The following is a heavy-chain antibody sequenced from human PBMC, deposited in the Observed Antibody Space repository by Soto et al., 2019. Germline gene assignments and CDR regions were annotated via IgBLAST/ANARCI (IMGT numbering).Heavy chain of an antibody. D-gene: IGHD3-3*01. CDR2: TYYRSKWYN. J-gene: IGHJ3*02. CDR3: ARGRVLVYDFWSGYYHDAFDI. CDR1: GDSVSSNSAA. Sequence: SQTLSLTCALSGDSVSSNSAAWNWIRQSPSRGLEWLGRTYYRSKWYNDYAVSVKSRITINPDTSKNQFPLQLNSVTPEDTSVYYCARGRVLVYDFWSGYYHDAFDIWGQGTMVTVSS. V-gene: IGHV6-1*01.